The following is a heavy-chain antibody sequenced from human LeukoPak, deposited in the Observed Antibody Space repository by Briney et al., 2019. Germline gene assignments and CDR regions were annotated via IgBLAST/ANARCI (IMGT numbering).Heavy chain of an antibody. J-gene: IGHJ4*02. V-gene: IGHV3-23*01. CDR1: GFPFSDLS. CDR3: AKQSYARSLGE. Sequence: GGSLRLPCATSGFPFSDLSMSWVRQAPGKGLEWISTTNSGGTSTYYAESVKGRFTISRDNSKNTLYLQMSSLRVEDTAVYYCAKQSYARSLGEGGPGTLVSVSS. D-gene: IGHD2-8*01. CDR2: TNSGGTST.